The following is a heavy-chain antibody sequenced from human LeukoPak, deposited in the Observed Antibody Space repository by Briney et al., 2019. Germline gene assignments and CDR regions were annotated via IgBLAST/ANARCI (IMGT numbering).Heavy chain of an antibody. J-gene: IGHJ4*02. CDR2: ISSSSSTI. V-gene: IGHV3-48*01. D-gene: IGHD6-19*01. Sequence: GGSLRPSCAASGFTFSSYSMNWVRQAPGKGLEWVSYISSSSSTIYYADSVKGRFTISRDNAKNSLYLQMNSLRAEDTAVYYCARAVAGLFDYWGQGTLVTVSS. CDR1: GFTFSSYS. CDR3: ARAVAGLFDY.